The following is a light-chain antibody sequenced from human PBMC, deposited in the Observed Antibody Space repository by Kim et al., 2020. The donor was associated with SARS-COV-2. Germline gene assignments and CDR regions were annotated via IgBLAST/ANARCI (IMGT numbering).Light chain of an antibody. CDR2: GRN. CDR3: NSRDNSGDHVV. J-gene: IGLJ3*02. CDR1: SLRTYY. Sequence: ALGQTVRIKCQGDSLRTYYASWYQQKPGQAPILVFYGRNNRPSGIPDRFSGSSSVNTASLTVTGAQAVDEADYYCNSRDNSGDHVVFGGGTQLTVL. V-gene: IGLV3-19*01.